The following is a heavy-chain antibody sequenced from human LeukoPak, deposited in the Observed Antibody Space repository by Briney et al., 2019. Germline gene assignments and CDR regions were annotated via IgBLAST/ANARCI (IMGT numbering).Heavy chain of an antibody. CDR3: ARDFMTTANS. V-gene: IGHV1-69*04. CDR2: IIPILGIA. CDR1: GYTFTGYY. J-gene: IGHJ4*02. D-gene: IGHD4-17*01. Sequence: SVKVSCKASGYTFTGYYMHWVRQAPGQGLEWMGRIIPILGIANYAQKFQGRVTITADKSTSTAYMELSSLRSEDTAVYYCARDFMTTANSWGQGTLVTVSS.